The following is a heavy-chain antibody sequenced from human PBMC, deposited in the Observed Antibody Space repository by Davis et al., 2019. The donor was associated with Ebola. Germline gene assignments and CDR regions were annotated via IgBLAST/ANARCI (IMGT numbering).Heavy chain of an antibody. CDR2: INHSGST. V-gene: IGHV4-34*01. CDR3: ARRLRFLEWLPTQWFDP. Sequence: MPSETLSLTCAVYGRSFSGYYWSWIRQPPGKGLEWIGEINHSGSTNYNPSLKSRVTISVDTSKNQFSLKLSSVTAADTAVYYCARRLRFLEWLPTQWFDPWGQGTLVTVSS. D-gene: IGHD3-3*01. J-gene: IGHJ5*02. CDR1: GRSFSGYY.